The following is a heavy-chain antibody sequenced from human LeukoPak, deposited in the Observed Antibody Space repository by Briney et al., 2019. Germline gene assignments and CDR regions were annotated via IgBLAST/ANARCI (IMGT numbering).Heavy chain of an antibody. CDR3: ARVGCSGGTCNDY. CDR1: GFTFSSYS. V-gene: IGHV3-21*01. J-gene: IGHJ4*02. D-gene: IGHD2-15*01. CDR2: ISSGSNYI. Sequence: PGGSLRLSCAASGFTFSSYSMCWVRQAPGKGLEWVSFISSGSNYIYYTDSVKGRFTISRDNAKNSLYLQMNSLRVEDTAIYYCARVGCSGGTCNDYWGQGTLVTVSS.